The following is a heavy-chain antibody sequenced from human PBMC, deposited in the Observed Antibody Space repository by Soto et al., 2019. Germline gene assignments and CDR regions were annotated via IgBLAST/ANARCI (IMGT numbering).Heavy chain of an antibody. CDR3: ASELEDYYGSSGCPPGY. D-gene: IGHD3-22*01. J-gene: IGHJ4*02. Sequence: PGGSLRLSCAASGFTFSSYTINWGRQAPGKGLEWVSSISSSNSYTYYADSVKGRFTISRDNAKNSLYLQMNSLRAEDTAVYYCASELEDYYGSSGCPPGYWGQGTLVTVSS. CDR2: ISSSNSYT. CDR1: GFTFSSYT. V-gene: IGHV3-21*01.